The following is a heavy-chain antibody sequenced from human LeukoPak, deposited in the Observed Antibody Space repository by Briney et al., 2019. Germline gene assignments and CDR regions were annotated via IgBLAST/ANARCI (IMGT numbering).Heavy chain of an antibody. V-gene: IGHV4-31*03. CDR2: IYYSGST. CDR1: GGSISSGGYY. D-gene: IGHD3-9*01. J-gene: IGHJ4*02. Sequence: SQTLSLTCTVSGGSISSGGYYWSWIRLHPGKGLEWIGYIYYSGSTYYNPSLKSRVTISVDTSKNQFSLKLSSVTAADTAVYYCAREKSYDILTGYYLDYWGQGTLVTVSS. CDR3: AREKSYDILTGYYLDY.